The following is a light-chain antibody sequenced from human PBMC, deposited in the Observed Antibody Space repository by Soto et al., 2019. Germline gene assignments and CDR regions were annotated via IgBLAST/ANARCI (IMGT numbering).Light chain of an antibody. J-gene: IGLJ3*02. V-gene: IGLV7-43*01. Sequence: QAVVTQEPSLTVSPGGPVTLTCASSTGAVTGDYHPNWFQQKPGQAPRALSYNTRSKHPWNPARFSGSLLGDKAALTLSGVQPEDEADDYCLLDFGTTGMFGGGTKLTVL. CDR1: TGAVTGDYH. CDR2: NTR. CDR3: LLDFGTTGM.